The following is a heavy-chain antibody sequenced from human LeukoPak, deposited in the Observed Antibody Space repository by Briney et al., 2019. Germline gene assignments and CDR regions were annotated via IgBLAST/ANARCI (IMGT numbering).Heavy chain of an antibody. Sequence: GGSLRLSCAASGFTFSSYSMNWVRQAPGKGLEWVSSISSSSSYIYYADSVKGRFTISRDNSKNTLYLQMSSLRAEDTAVYYCAKELNRGSPDYWGQGTLVTVPS. CDR3: AKELNRGSPDY. CDR1: GFTFSSYS. CDR2: ISSSSSYI. V-gene: IGHV3-21*01. J-gene: IGHJ4*02. D-gene: IGHD2/OR15-2a*01.